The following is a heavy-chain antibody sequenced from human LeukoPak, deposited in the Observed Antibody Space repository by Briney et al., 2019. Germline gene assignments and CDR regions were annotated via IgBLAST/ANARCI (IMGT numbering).Heavy chain of an antibody. Sequence: GGSLRLSCAASGFSFSRYPMHWVRQAPGRGLEWVAVISDDETNKFYADSVKGRFTISRDNSKNTLSLQMNSLRTVDTAVYYCAKGGKWDVTPFDYWGQGTLVTVSS. CDR2: ISDDETNK. CDR1: GFSFSRYP. V-gene: IGHV3-30-3*01. CDR3: AKGGKWDVTPFDY. D-gene: IGHD1-26*01. J-gene: IGHJ4*02.